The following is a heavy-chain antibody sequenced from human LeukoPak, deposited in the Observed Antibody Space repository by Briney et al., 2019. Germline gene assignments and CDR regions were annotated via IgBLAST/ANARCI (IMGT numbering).Heavy chain of an antibody. CDR3: ARCADILTGYYDFDY. Sequence: GESLKISCKGSGYSFTSYWIGWVRQMPGKGLEWMGTIYPGDSDTRYSPSFQGQVTISADKSISTAYLQWSSLKASDTAMYYCARCADILTGYYDFDYWGQGTLVTVSS. CDR2: IYPGDSDT. CDR1: GYSFTSYW. V-gene: IGHV5-51*01. J-gene: IGHJ4*02. D-gene: IGHD3-9*01.